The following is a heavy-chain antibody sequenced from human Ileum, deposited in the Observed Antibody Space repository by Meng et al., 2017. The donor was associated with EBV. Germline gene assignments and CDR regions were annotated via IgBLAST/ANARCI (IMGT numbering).Heavy chain of an antibody. D-gene: IGHD3-16*01. Sequence: VRRQGPGPGLVTPSVTLSLTCAVSGGSISSSNWWSWVRQPPGKGLEWIGEIYHSGSTNYNPSLKSRVTISVDKSKNQFSLKLSSVTAADTAVYYCARDFGPHQLWYWGQGTLVTVSS. V-gene: IGHV4-4*02. CDR2: IYHSGST. CDR1: GGSISSSNW. J-gene: IGHJ4*02. CDR3: ARDFGPHQLWY.